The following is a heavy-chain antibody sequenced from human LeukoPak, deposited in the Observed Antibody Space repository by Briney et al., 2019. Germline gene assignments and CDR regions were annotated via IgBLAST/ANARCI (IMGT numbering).Heavy chain of an antibody. V-gene: IGHV4-59*01. CDR2: IYYSGST. D-gene: IGHD3-9*01. Sequence: SETLSLTCTVSGGSISSYYWSWIRQPPGKGLEWIGYIYYSGSTNYNPSLKSRVTISVDTSKNQFSLKLSSATAADTAVYYCARSLLRYFDWLFTGAFDIWGQGTMVTVSS. J-gene: IGHJ3*02. CDR1: GGSISSYY. CDR3: ARSLLRYFDWLFTGAFDI.